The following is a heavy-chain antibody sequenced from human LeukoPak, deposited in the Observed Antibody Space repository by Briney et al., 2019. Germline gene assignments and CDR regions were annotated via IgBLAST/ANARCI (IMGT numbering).Heavy chain of an antibody. D-gene: IGHD1-20*01. V-gene: IGHV4-59*01. Sequence: PSETLSLTCTVSGGSISPYYWSWIRQPPGKGLEWIGYIYHSGVTNPNPSLKSRVTISVDTSKNQFSLKLSSVTAADTAVYYCAGDPYNYKWFDIWGQGTLVTVSS. J-gene: IGHJ5*02. CDR3: AGDPYNYKWFDI. CDR2: IYHSGVT. CDR1: GGSISPYY.